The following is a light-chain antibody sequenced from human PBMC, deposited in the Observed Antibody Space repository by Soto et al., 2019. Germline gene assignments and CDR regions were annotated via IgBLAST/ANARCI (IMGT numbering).Light chain of an antibody. V-gene: IGKV3-15*01. J-gene: IGKJ1*01. CDR3: QQHNNWPPWT. Sequence: EIVMTQSPATLSVSPGERATLSCRASQSVSSNLAWYQQKPGQAPRLLMYGASTRATGIPDRFSGSGSGTEFTPTISSLQSEDFAVYYCQQHNNWPPWTFGQGTKVEIK. CDR2: GAS. CDR1: QSVSSN.